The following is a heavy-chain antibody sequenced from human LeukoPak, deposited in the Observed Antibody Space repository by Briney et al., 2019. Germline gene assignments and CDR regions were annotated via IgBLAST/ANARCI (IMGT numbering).Heavy chain of an antibody. CDR1: GFTVSSNY. J-gene: IGHJ4*02. CDR2: IYSGGGT. V-gene: IGHV3-66*01. Sequence: GGSLRLSCAASGFTVSSNYMSWVRQAPGKGLEWVSVIYSGGGTYYADSVKGRFTISRDNSKNTLYLQMNSLRAEDTAVYYCARDGDYYDSSGSYFDYWGQGTLVTVSS. CDR3: ARDGDYYDSSGSYFDY. D-gene: IGHD3-22*01.